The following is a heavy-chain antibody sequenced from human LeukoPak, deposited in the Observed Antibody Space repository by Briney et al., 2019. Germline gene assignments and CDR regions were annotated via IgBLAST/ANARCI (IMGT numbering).Heavy chain of an antibody. D-gene: IGHD3-10*01. J-gene: IGHJ4*02. CDR2: ISGSGGST. CDR1: GFTFSSYG. Sequence: GGTLRLSCAASGFTFSSYGMSWVRQAPGKGLEWVSAISGSGGSTYYADSVKGRFTISRDNSKNTLYLQMNNLRAEDTAIYYCATDSYVSGSYYRLFYWGQGALGTVSS. CDR3: ATDSYVSGSYYRLFY. V-gene: IGHV3-23*01.